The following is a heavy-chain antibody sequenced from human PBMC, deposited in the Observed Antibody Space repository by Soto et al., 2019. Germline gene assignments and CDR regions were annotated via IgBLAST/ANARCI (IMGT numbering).Heavy chain of an antibody. CDR2: IYYLGST. V-gene: IGHV4-59*01. CDR3: ARDGYDGSGSPYPAY. CDR1: GGSMSEYF. D-gene: IGHD3-10*01. J-gene: IGHJ4*02. Sequence: KSSETLSLTCSVSGGSMSEYFWSWIRQSPGKGLEWIGYIYYLGSTDYNPPLKSRVTIPVDTSKRQFSLRLTSVTAADTAVYYCARDGYDGSGSPYPAYWGPGTQVTVSS.